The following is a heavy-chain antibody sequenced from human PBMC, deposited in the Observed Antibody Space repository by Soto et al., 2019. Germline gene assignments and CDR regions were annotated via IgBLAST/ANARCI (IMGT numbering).Heavy chain of an antibody. CDR3: ARAPIIAVAGLGYFDY. D-gene: IGHD6-19*01. CDR1: GGSISSGDYY. Sequence: TVSGGSISSGDYYWSWIRQPPGKGLEWIGYIYYSGSTYYNPSLKSRVTISVDTSKNQFSLKLSSVTAADTAVYYCARAPIIAVAGLGYFDYWGQGTLVTVSS. V-gene: IGHV4-30-4*01. CDR2: IYYSGST. J-gene: IGHJ4*02.